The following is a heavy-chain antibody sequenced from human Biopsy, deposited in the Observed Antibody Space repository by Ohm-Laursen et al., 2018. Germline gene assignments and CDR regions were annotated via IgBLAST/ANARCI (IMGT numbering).Heavy chain of an antibody. CDR3: ARSPGRDRMDV. CDR2: INVYSNKK. D-gene: IGHD1-26*01. CDR1: EFTFSGYS. J-gene: IGHJ6*02. Sequence: LRLSCAASEFTFSGYSMNWVRQAPGRGLEWVSYINVYSNKKYYADSVKGRFIVSRDNDKNSLYLQMNSLRAEDTAVYHCARSPGRDRMDVWGQGTTVIVSS. V-gene: IGHV3-48*04.